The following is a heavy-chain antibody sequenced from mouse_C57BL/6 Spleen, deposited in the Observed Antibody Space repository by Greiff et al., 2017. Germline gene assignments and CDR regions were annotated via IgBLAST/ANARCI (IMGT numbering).Heavy chain of an antibody. CDR1: GFSLTSYG. V-gene: IGHV2-3*01. Sequence: VKLMESGPGLVAPSQSLSITCTVSGFSLTSYGVSWVRQPPGKGLEWLGVIWGDGSTNYHSALISRLSISKDNSKSQVFLKLNSLQTDDTATYYCAKQRRFITTVVATWDYAMDYWGQGTSVTVSS. J-gene: IGHJ4*01. CDR2: IWGDGST. CDR3: AKQRRFITTVVATWDYAMDY. D-gene: IGHD1-1*01.